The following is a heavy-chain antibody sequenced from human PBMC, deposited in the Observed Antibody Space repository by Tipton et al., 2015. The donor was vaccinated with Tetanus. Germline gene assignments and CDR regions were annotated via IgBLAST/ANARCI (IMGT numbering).Heavy chain of an antibody. V-gene: IGHV1-2*02. CDR1: GYTFTDYY. J-gene: IGHJ4*02. D-gene: IGHD2-15*01. Sequence: QSGAEVKKPGASVKVSCKASGYTFTDYYMHWVRQAPGHGLEWMGWINPNSGGTNYAQKFQGRITMTRDTSISTAYMELSRLRSDDTAVYYCARDRADIVVVVIAATALDYWGQGTLVTVSS. CDR2: INPNSGGT. CDR3: ARDRADIVVVVIAATALDY.